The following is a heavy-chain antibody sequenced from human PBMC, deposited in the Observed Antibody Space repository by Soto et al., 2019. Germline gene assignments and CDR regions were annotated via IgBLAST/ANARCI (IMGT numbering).Heavy chain of an antibody. CDR3: ARALAQYYDFWSGYYPTAFDI. V-gene: IGHV3-7*01. CDR2: IKQDGSEK. Sequence: GGSLRLSCAASGFTFSSYWMSWVRQAPGKGLEWVANIKQDGSEKYYVDSMKGRFTISRDNAKNSLYLQMNSLRAEDTAVYYCARALAQYYDFWSGYYPTAFDIWGQGTMVTVSS. J-gene: IGHJ3*02. CDR1: GFTFSSYW. D-gene: IGHD3-3*01.